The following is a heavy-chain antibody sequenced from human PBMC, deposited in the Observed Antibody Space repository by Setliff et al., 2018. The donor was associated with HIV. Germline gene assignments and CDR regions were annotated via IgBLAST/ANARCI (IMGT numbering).Heavy chain of an antibody. V-gene: IGHV4-39*01. CDR3: ASRIYYYDSNNFLREEGFDP. J-gene: IGHJ5*02. Sequence: SQTLSLTCTVSGDSATNSRYYWAWIRQPPGKGLEYIGSIHYDERTYYNPSLKSRVTISLDTSKNQFSLNLTSVTAADTAVYYCASRIYYYDSNNFLREEGFDPWGQGTLVTVSS. CDR1: GDSATNSRYY. CDR2: IHYDERT. D-gene: IGHD3-22*01.